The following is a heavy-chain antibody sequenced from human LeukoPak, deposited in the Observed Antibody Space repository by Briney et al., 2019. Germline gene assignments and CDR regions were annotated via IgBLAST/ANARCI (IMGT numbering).Heavy chain of an antibody. J-gene: IGHJ4*02. CDR3: ARIRYYYDSSGYSSTYYFDY. D-gene: IGHD3-22*01. Sequence: ESGPALAKPTQTLTLTCTFSGFSLSTSGMSVNWIRQPPGKALEWLARIDWDDDKYYSTSLKTRLTISKDTSKNQVVLTLTNMDPVDTATYYCARIRYYYDSSGYSSTYYFDYWGQGTLVTVSS. V-gene: IGHV2-70*11. CDR1: GFSLSTSGMS. CDR2: IDWDDDK.